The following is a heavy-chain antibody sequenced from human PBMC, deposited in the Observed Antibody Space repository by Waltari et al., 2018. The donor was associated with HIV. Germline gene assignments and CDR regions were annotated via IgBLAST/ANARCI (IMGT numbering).Heavy chain of an antibody. CDR1: GLTGSRNS. Sequence: EVQLVGSGGGLVQPGGSLRRPCAASGLTGSRNSMSGVRQAPGKGLEWVSVIYSGGSTYYADSVKGRFTISRDNSKNTLYLQMNSLRAEDTAVYYCARGGFGSSWPDYWGQGTLVTVSS. V-gene: IGHV3-66*02. J-gene: IGHJ4*02. CDR3: ARGGFGSSWPDY. D-gene: IGHD6-13*01. CDR2: IYSGGST.